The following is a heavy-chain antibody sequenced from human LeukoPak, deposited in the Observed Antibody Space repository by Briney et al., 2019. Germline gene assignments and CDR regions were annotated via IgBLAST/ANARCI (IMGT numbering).Heavy chain of an antibody. Sequence: ALVKVSCKASGYTFTSYDINWVRQATGQGLEWMGWMNPNSGNTGYAQKFQGRVTMTRNTSISTAYMELSSLRSEDTAVYYCAREWLWFGEASTVYDYWGQGTLVTVSS. D-gene: IGHD3-10*01. CDR1: GYTFTSYD. CDR2: MNPNSGNT. V-gene: IGHV1-8*01. J-gene: IGHJ4*02. CDR3: AREWLWFGEASTVYDY.